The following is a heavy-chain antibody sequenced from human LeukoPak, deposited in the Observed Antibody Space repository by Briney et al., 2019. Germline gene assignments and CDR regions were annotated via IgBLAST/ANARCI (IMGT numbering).Heavy chain of an antibody. D-gene: IGHD4-17*01. CDR2: ISGSAGST. V-gene: IGHV3-23*01. CDR3: AKGPTTVTPRYFDY. J-gene: IGHJ4*02. Sequence: GGSLRLSCAASGFTFTSYAMSWVRQAPGKGLEWVSAISGSAGSTYYADSVKGRFTISRDNSKNTLYLQMNSLRAEDTAIYYCAKGPTTVTPRYFDYWGQGTLVTVSS. CDR1: GFTFTSYA.